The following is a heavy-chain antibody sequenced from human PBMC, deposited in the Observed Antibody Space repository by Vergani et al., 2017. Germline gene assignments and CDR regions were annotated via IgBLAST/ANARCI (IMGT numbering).Heavy chain of an antibody. Sequence: EVQLLESGGGLVQPGGSLRLSCAASGFTFSSYAMSWVRQAPGKGLEWVSGISGSGGSTYYADSVKGRFTISRDNSKNTLYLQMNSLRAEDTAVYYCARDGRWLQLSRDAYFDYWGQGTLVTVSS. J-gene: IGHJ4*02. CDR1: GFTFSSYA. CDR2: ISGSGGST. CDR3: ARDGRWLQLSRDAYFDY. V-gene: IGHV3-23*01. D-gene: IGHD5-24*01.